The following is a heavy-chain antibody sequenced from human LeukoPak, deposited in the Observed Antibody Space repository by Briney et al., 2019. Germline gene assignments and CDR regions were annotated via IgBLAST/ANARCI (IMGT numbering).Heavy chain of an antibody. J-gene: IGHJ4*02. CDR2: ISSSSSNI. V-gene: IGHV3-21*04. Sequence: GGSLRLSCAASGFTFSSYSMNWVRQAPGKGLEWVSSISSSSSNIYYADSVKGRFTISRDNAKNSLYLQMNSLRAEDTAVYYCAKPEYYDILTGYRALWPFDYWGQGTLVTVSS. CDR3: AKPEYYDILTGYRALWPFDY. D-gene: IGHD3-9*01. CDR1: GFTFSSYS.